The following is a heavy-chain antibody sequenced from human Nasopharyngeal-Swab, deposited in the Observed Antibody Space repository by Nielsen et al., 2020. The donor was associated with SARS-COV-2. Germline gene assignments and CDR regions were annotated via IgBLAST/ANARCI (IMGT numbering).Heavy chain of an antibody. CDR2: INHSGST. CDR3: ARVGTYYYDSSGYYPTPSFDY. D-gene: IGHD3-22*01. V-gene: IGHV4-34*01. Sequence: ETLSLTCAVYGGSFSGYYWSWIRQPPGKGLEWIGEINHSGSTNYNPSLKSRVTISVDTSKNQFSLKLSSVTAADTAVYYCARVGTYYYDSSGYYPTPSFDYWGQGTLVTVSS. CDR1: GGSFSGYY. J-gene: IGHJ4*02.